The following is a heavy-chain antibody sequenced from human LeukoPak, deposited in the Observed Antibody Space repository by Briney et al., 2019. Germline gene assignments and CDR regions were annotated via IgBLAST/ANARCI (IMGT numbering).Heavy chain of an antibody. J-gene: IGHJ4*02. CDR3: AGGSYITQIDY. D-gene: IGHD1-26*01. CDR1: GFTFSSYA. V-gene: IGHV3-30-3*01. Sequence: GGSLRLSCAASGFTFSSYALHWVRQAPGKGLEWVAVVAADGNDKHHADSVKGRFTISRDNSKNTLYLQMTSLRPEDTAVYYCAGGSYITQIDYWGQGTLITVSS. CDR2: VAADGNDK.